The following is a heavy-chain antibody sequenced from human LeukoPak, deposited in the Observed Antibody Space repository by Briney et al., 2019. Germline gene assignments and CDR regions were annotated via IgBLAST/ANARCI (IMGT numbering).Heavy chain of an antibody. CDR1: GYSFTSYW. Sequence: GESLKISCKGSGYSFTSYWIGWVRQMPGKGLEWMGIIYPGDSDTRYSPSFQGQVTISADKSISTAYLQWSSLKASDTAMYYCARASSSSWYYGPFDYWGQGTLVTVSS. V-gene: IGHV5-51*01. D-gene: IGHD6-13*01. J-gene: IGHJ4*02. CDR2: IYPGDSDT. CDR3: ARASSSSWYYGPFDY.